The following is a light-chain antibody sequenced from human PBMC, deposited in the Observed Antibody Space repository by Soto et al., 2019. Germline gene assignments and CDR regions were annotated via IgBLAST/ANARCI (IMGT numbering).Light chain of an antibody. CDR2: DDR. J-gene: IGLJ1*01. CDR1: NIGSKS. V-gene: IGLV3-21*02. Sequence: SYELTQPPSVSVAPGQTASITGGGNNIGSKSVHWYQQKPGQAPVLVVFDDRDRPSGVPDRFSGSNSGHTATLTISRVEAGDEADYYCQVWDISSDPNYVFGTGTKLTVL. CDR3: QVWDISSDPNYV.